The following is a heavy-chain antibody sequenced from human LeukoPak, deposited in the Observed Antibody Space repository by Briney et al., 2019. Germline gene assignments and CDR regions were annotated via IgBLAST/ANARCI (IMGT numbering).Heavy chain of an antibody. CDR1: GGSISSGSYY. CDR2: IYTSGST. Sequence: SETLSLTCTVSGGSISSGSYYWSWIRQPAGKGLEWIGRIYTSGSTNYNPSLKSRVTISVDTSKNQFSLKLSSVTAADTAVYYCARGPSLRYFDWLVFRESWFDPWGQGTLVTVSS. V-gene: IGHV4-61*02. CDR3: ARGPSLRYFDWLVFRESWFDP. D-gene: IGHD3-9*01. J-gene: IGHJ5*02.